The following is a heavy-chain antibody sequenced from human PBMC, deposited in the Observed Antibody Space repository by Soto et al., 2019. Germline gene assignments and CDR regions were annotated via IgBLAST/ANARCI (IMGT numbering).Heavy chain of an antibody. V-gene: IGHV3-23*01. CDR2: ISGSGGST. CDR1: GFTFSSYA. CDR3: AKDLPSPTDEPYYDMDV. J-gene: IGHJ6*02. Sequence: PGGSLRLSCAASGFTFSSYAMSWVRQAPGKGLEWVSAISGSGGSTYYADSVKGRFTISRDNSKNTLYLQMNSLRAEDTAVYYCAKDLPSPTDEPYYDMDVWGQGTTVTVSS.